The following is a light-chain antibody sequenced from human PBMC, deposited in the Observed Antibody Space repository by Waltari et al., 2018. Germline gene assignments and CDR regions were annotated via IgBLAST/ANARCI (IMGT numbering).Light chain of an antibody. Sequence: QAVVTQEPSLTVSPGGTVTLSCCSSTGPVTSGPFPYWFQQKPGHAPRTLIYDTDNKFSWTPARFSGSLLGGKAALTLSDAQPDDDADYYCLLSYNRAVIFGGGTKLTVL. V-gene: IGLV7-46*01. CDR2: DTD. CDR1: TGPVTSGPF. CDR3: LLSYNRAVI. J-gene: IGLJ2*01.